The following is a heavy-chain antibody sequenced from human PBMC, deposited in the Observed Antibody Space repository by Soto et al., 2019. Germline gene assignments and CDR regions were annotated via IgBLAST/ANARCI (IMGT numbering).Heavy chain of an antibody. V-gene: IGHV3-23*01. J-gene: IGHJ3*02. CDR1: GFTFSSYA. CDR2: INTRGTRT. CDR3: AKAMVVVTAISGGGGFDK. D-gene: IGHD2-21*02. Sequence: LRLSSEASGFTFSSYAMSWVRQAPGKGLEWVSGINTRGTRTYYADSVKGRVTVSRDNSKNTLYLQMNSLRAEDTAVYYCAKAMVVVTAISGGGGFDKWGQGTLVTVSS.